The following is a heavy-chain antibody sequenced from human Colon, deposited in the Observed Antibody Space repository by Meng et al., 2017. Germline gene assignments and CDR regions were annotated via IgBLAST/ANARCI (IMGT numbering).Heavy chain of an antibody. CDR3: ARDGGHRGDY. J-gene: IGHJ4*02. CDR1: GFTFSSYW. Sequence: VVVRGGSVVQPGGSLRLSCASLGFTFSSYWMHWVRQAPGKGLVWVSRINSDESSISYADSVKGRFTISRDNAKNTLYLQMNSLRAEDTAVYYCARDGGHRGDYWGQGTLVTVSS. D-gene: IGHD2-15*01. CDR2: INSDESSI. V-gene: IGHV3-74*01.